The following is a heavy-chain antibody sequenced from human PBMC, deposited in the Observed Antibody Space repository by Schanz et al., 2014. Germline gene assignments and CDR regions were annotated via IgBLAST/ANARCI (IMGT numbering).Heavy chain of an antibody. CDR2: IWYDGSNK. CDR1: GFSFSDYG. D-gene: IGHD5-18*01. Sequence: QVQLVESGGGVVQPGRSLRLSCAGSGFSFSDYGMHWVRQAPGRGLEWVAVIWYDGSNKDYADSVKGRFTISRDNSKNTLYLQMNSLRAEDTALYYCASERGYSYGYGAFDIWGQGTMVTVSS. V-gene: IGHV3-33*08. CDR3: ASERGYSYGYGAFDI. J-gene: IGHJ3*02.